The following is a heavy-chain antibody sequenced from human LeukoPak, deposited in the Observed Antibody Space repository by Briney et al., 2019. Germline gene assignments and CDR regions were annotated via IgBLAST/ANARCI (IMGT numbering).Heavy chain of an antibody. J-gene: IGHJ5*02. D-gene: IGHD1-26*01. V-gene: IGHV4-39*01. CDR1: GGSISSSSYY. Sequence: SETLSLTCTVSGGSISSSSYYWGWIRQPPGKGLEWIGSIYYSGSTYYNPSLKSRVTISVDTSKNQFSLKLSSVTAADTAVYYCARPRGSPQVNNWFDPWGQGTLVTVSS. CDR2: IYYSGST. CDR3: ARPRGSPQVNNWFDP.